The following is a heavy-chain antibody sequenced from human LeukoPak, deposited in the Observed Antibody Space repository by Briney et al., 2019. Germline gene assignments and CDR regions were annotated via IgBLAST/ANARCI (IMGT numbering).Heavy chain of an antibody. CDR3: AKFAQYCSSTSCYKDYYYGMDV. D-gene: IGHD2-2*02. V-gene: IGHV3-23*01. CDR1: GFTFSSYA. CDR2: ISGSGGST. Sequence: PGGSLRLSCAASGFTFSSYAMSWVRQAPGKGLEWVSAISGSGGSTYYADSVKGRFTISRDNSKNTLYLQMNSLRAEDTAVYYCAKFAQYCSSTSCYKDYYYGMDVWGQGTAVTVSS. J-gene: IGHJ6*02.